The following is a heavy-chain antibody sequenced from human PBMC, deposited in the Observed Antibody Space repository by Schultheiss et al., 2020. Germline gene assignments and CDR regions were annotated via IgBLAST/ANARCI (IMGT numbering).Heavy chain of an antibody. CDR2: FSGSAGGT. D-gene: IGHD2-15*01. J-gene: IGHJ6*02. Sequence: GGSLRLSCAASGFTFSSYSMNWVRQAPGKGLQWVSTFSGSAGGTYYADSVKGRFTISRDNSKNTAYLQMNSQKTEDTAVYYCSTHSGYCSGGSCSYYYYYGMDVWGQGTTVTVSS. V-gene: IGHV3-23*01. CDR3: STHSGYCSGGSCSYYYYYGMDV. CDR1: GFTFSSYS.